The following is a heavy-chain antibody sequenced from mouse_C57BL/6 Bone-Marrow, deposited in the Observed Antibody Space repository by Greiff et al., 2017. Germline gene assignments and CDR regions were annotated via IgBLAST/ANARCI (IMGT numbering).Heavy chain of an antibody. J-gene: IGHJ2*01. Sequence: VQLQQSGAELVRPGTSVKVSCQASGYAFPNYLIEWVKQRPGQGLEWIGVINPGSGGTKYNEKFKGKATLTADKSSSTAYMQLSSLTSEDSAVYFCARYYYGSYFDYWGQGTTLTVSS. CDR3: ARYYYGSYFDY. D-gene: IGHD1-1*01. CDR1: GYAFPNYL. CDR2: INPGSGGT. V-gene: IGHV1-54*01.